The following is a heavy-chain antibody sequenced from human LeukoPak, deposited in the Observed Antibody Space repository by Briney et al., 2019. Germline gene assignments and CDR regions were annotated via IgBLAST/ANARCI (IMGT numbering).Heavy chain of an antibody. V-gene: IGHV4-34*01. D-gene: IGHD6-19*01. Sequence: SETLSLTCAVYGGSFSGYYWSWIRQPPGKGLEWIGEINHSGSTNYNPSLKSRVTISVDTSKNQFSLKLSSVTAADTAVYYCARAGDSSGWYHYYFDYWGQGTLVTVSS. CDR3: ARAGDSSGWYHYYFDY. CDR1: GGSFSGYY. CDR2: INHSGST. J-gene: IGHJ4*02.